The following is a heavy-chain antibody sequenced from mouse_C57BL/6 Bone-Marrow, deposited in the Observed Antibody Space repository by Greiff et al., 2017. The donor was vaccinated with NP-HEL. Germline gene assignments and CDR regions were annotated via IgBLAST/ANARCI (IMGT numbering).Heavy chain of an antibody. CDR1: GFTFSDYG. J-gene: IGHJ4*01. CDR2: ISSGSSTI. CDR3: ARRWEGYYAMDY. V-gene: IGHV5-17*01. D-gene: IGHD1-1*02. Sequence: EVNVVESGGGLVKPGGSLKLSCAASGFTFSDYGMHWVRQAPEKGLEWVAYISSGSSTIYYADTVKGRFTISRDNAKNTLFLQMTSLRSEDTAMYYCARRWEGYYAMDYWGQGTSVTVSS.